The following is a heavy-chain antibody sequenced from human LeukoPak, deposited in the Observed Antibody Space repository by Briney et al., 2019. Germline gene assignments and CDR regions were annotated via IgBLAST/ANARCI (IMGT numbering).Heavy chain of an antibody. D-gene: IGHD3-16*01. CDR3: ARHPRYGPNYFDF. CDR2: IDPSDSYT. Sequence: GESLKISRKGSEYSFISYGISWVRQTPGKGLEWMGRIDPSDSYTTYNPSFQGHVTISADKSISTAYLQWSSLEASDTAIYYCARHPRYGPNYFDFWGQGTLATVSS. V-gene: IGHV5-10-1*01. CDR1: EYSFISYG. J-gene: IGHJ4*02.